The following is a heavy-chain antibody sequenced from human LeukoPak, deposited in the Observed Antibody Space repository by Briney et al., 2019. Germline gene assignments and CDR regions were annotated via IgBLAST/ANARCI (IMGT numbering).Heavy chain of an antibody. CDR1: GGTFSSYA. Sequence: ASVKVSCKASGGTFSSYAISWVRQAPGQGLEWMGRIIPILGIANYAQKFRGRVTITADKSTSTAYMELSSLRSEDTAVYYCARDRSSSHDAFDIWGQGTMVTVSS. D-gene: IGHD6-13*01. J-gene: IGHJ3*02. CDR2: IIPILGIA. CDR3: ARDRSSSHDAFDI. V-gene: IGHV1-69*04.